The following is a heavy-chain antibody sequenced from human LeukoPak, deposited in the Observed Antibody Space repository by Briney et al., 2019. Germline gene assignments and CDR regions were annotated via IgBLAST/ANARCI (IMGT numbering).Heavy chain of an antibody. CDR3: AKEQSSGSYWHDAFDI. D-gene: IGHD3-10*01. CDR1: GFTFSTYW. Sequence: GGSLRPSCAASGFTFSTYWMGWARQSPGKGLEWVANIKPDGGEKYYVDSVKGRFTISRDNAKNSLYLQMNSLRAEDTAVYYCAKEQSSGSYWHDAFDIWGQGTMVTVSS. V-gene: IGHV3-7*01. J-gene: IGHJ3*02. CDR2: IKPDGGEK.